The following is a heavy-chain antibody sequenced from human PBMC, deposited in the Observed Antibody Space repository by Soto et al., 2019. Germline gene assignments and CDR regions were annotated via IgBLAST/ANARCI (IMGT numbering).Heavy chain of an antibody. D-gene: IGHD6-19*01. Sequence: SETLSLTCAVYGGSFSGYYWSWIRQPPGKGPEWIGELNPSGSTNYHPSLNSRVTISSDTSKNQLSLRLNSVTAADTALYYCARGREQWLVDAFDIWGQGTMVTVSS. CDR2: LNPSGST. CDR1: GGSFSGYY. J-gene: IGHJ3*02. V-gene: IGHV4-34*01. CDR3: ARGREQWLVDAFDI.